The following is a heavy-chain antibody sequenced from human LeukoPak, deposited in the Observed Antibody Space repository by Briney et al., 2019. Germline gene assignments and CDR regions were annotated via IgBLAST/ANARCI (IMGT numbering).Heavy chain of an antibody. V-gene: IGHV3-23*01. CDR3: AKGGAGVTDAPHGDVVTTTLDGFDI. D-gene: IGHD2-21*02. Sequence: GGSLRLSCVASRFAFSSFAMSWVRQAPGKGLEWVSTVSGSGGRTFYADSVRGRFTISRDNSKKTLYLQMNHLRAEDTAVYYCAKGGAGVTDAPHGDVVTTTLDGFDIWGQGTLVTASS. CDR2: VSGSGGRT. J-gene: IGHJ3*02. CDR1: RFAFSSFA.